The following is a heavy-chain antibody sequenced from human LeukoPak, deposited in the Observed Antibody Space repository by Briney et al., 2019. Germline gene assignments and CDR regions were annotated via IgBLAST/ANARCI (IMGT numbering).Heavy chain of an antibody. J-gene: IGHJ4*02. CDR2: IYSGGST. V-gene: IGHV3-53*01. CDR3: AKDPASPKSFECNGGSCYSGRFDH. CDR1: GFTVSSNY. D-gene: IGHD2-15*01. Sequence: PGGSLRLSCAASGFTVSSNYMSWVRQAPGKGLEWVSVIYSGGSTYYADSVKGRFTISRDNSKNTLYLQMNSLRAEDTAVYYCAKDPASPKSFECNGGSCYSGRFDHWGQGTLVTVSS.